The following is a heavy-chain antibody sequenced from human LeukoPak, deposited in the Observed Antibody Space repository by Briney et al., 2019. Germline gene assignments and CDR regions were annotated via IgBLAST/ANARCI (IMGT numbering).Heavy chain of an antibody. J-gene: IGHJ3*02. D-gene: IGHD6-13*01. CDR2: INPSGGST. Sequence: ASVKVSCKASGYTFTSDYMHWVRQAPGQGLEWMGIINPSGGSTSYAQKFQGRVTMTRDTSTSTVYMELSSLRSEDTAVYYCARDRPPPAAPRAFDIWGQGTMVTVSS. CDR3: ARDRPPPAAPRAFDI. CDR1: GYTFTSDY. V-gene: IGHV1-46*01.